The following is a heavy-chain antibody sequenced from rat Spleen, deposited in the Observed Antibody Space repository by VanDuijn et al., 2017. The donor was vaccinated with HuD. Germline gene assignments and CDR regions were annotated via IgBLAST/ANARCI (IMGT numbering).Heavy chain of an antibody. CDR1: GFTFSNYG. J-gene: IGHJ2*01. V-gene: IGHV5-22*01. CDR2: ISYEGSST. Sequence: EVQLVESGGGLVQPGRSLKLSCAVSGFTFSNYGLHWIRQAPKKGLEWVASISYEGSSTYYGDSVKGRFTISRDNAKSTLYLQMNSLRSEDTATYYCAIGGPFDYWGQGVMVTVSS. CDR3: AIGGPFDY.